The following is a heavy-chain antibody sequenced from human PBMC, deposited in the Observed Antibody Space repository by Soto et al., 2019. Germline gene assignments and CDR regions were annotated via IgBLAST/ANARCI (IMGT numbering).Heavy chain of an antibody. J-gene: IGHJ4*02. V-gene: IGHV1-8*01. CDR3: ARSTNAYGDRH. CDR1: GYTFTSYD. CDR2: MNPNSSNT. D-gene: IGHD4-17*01. Sequence: QVQLVQSGAEVKKPGASVKVSCKASGYTFTSYDINWVRQATGHGLEWMGWMNPNSSNTGNAQKFQGRVTMPRNTFIGTAYMVLSSLRSEDTAVYYCARSTNAYGDRHWGQGTLVTVSS.